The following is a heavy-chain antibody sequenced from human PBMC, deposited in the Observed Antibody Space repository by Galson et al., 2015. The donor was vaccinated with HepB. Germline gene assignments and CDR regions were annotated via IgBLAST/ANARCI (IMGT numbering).Heavy chain of an antibody. V-gene: IGHV3-74*01. J-gene: IGHJ6*02. CDR1: GFGFSSYR. CDR3: AREPRFYYGMDV. Sequence: SLRLSCAASGFGFSSYRMHWVRQAPGKGLVWVSRIKSDGSNTTYADSVKGRFTISRDNAKNTLYLQMNSLRAEDTAVYYCAREPRFYYGMDVWGQGTTVTVSS. CDR2: IKSDGSNT. D-gene: IGHD3-16*01.